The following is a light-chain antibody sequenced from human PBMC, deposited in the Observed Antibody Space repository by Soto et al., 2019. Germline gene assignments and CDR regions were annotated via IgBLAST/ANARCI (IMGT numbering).Light chain of an antibody. V-gene: IGLV2-14*01. CDR1: SSDVGGYKY. Sequence: QSALTQPASVSGSPGQSITISCSGTSSDVGGYKYVSWYQQHPGKAPKLMIYEVSNRPSGVSDRFSGSKSGNTASLTISGLQAEDEADYYCCSYTSSTPYVFGTGTKLTVL. CDR2: EVS. J-gene: IGLJ1*01. CDR3: CSYTSSTPYV.